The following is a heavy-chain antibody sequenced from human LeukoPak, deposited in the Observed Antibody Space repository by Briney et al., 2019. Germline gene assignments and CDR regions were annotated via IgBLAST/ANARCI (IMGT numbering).Heavy chain of an antibody. Sequence: SETLSLTCTVSGGSISSVGYYWSWIRQHPGKGLEGIGYIYYSGSTNYNPSLKSRVTISVDTSKNQFSLKLSSVTAADTAVYYCARGPKSIPPGSGYQSGIDYWGQGTLVTVSS. J-gene: IGHJ4*02. CDR2: IYYSGST. CDR3: ARGPKSIPPGSGYQSGIDY. D-gene: IGHD3-22*01. CDR1: GGSISSVGYY. V-gene: IGHV4-31*03.